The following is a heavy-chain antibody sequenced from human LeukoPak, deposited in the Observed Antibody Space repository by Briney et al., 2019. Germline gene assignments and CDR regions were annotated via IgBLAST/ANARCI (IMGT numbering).Heavy chain of an antibody. D-gene: IGHD1/OR15-1a*01. CDR1: GFTFSSYW. Sequence: GGSLRLSCAASGFTFSSYWMHWVRQAPGKGLVWVSRINSDGSSTNYADSVKGRFTISRDNAKNTLYLQMNSLRAEDTAVYYCAGGGWGRPSCLNNGGQGTLVTVSP. CDR2: INSDGSST. J-gene: IGHJ4*02. V-gene: IGHV3-74*01. CDR3: AGGGWGRPSCLNN.